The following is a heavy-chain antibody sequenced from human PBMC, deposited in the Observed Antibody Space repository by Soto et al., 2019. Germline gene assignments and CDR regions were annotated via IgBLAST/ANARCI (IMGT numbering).Heavy chain of an antibody. V-gene: IGHV4-39*01. Sequence: SETLSLTCTVSGDTISSSTYYWGWIRQPPGKGLEWIGSMFYSGNTYYNPSLKSRVTLSIDTSKNQFSLKLNSVTAADTAVYYCVSPEGYYDSSGYTLDYWGQGTLVTVSS. CDR1: GDTISSSTYY. CDR2: MFYSGNT. CDR3: VSPEGYYDSSGYTLDY. D-gene: IGHD3-22*01. J-gene: IGHJ4*02.